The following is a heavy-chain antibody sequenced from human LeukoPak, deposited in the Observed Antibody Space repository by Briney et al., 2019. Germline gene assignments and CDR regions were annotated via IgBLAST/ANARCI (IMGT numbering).Heavy chain of an antibody. J-gene: IGHJ4*02. CDR2: ISGSGGGT. CDR3: ARAVISVAGQFDS. D-gene: IGHD6-19*01. V-gene: IGHV3-23*01. Sequence: GGSLRLSCVASGFTFSRYVMGWVGQAPGKGLEWVSAISGSGGGTYYADSVKGRFTISRDNSKNTLYVKMNSLRAEDTAVYFCARAVISVAGQFDSWGRGTLVTVSS. CDR1: GFTFSRYV.